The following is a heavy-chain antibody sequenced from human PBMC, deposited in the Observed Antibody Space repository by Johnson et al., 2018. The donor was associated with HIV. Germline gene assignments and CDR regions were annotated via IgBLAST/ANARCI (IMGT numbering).Heavy chain of an antibody. CDR3: ARYGYRPEAAFDV. Sequence: QVQLVESGGGVERPGGSLRLSCVASGFTFSSSGMHWVRQAPGKGLEWVAFIRYDGSKRYYADSVKGRFSISRDNAKNSLYLQMNSLRAEDTAVYYCARYGYRPEAAFDVWGQGTMVTVSS. D-gene: IGHD5-18*01. J-gene: IGHJ3*01. CDR1: GFTFSSSG. CDR2: IRYDGSKR. V-gene: IGHV3-30*02.